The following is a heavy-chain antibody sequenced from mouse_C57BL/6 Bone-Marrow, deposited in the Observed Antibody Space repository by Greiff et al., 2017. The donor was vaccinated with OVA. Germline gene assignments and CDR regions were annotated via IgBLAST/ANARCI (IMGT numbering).Heavy chain of an antibody. D-gene: IGHD1-1*01. J-gene: IGHJ2*01. Sequence: VQLKQSGAELVRPGTSVKVSCKASGYAFTNYLIEWVKQRPGQGLEWIGVINPGSGGTNYNEKFKGKATLTADKSSSTAYMQLSSLTSEDSAVYFCARLGGSSYVDYWGQGTTLTVSS. V-gene: IGHV1-54*01. CDR1: GYAFTNYL. CDR3: ARLGGSSYVDY. CDR2: INPGSGGT.